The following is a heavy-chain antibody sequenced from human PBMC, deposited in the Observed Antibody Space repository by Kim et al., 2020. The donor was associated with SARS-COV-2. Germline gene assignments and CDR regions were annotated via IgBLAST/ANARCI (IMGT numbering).Heavy chain of an antibody. J-gene: IGHJ2*01. V-gene: IGHV3-23*01. D-gene: IGHD3-3*02. CDR3: ATDESYTSIFTYWYFDL. Sequence: GGSLRLSCAASGFTFWHSALRWVRQAPGKGLEWVSGISGSGGSTYYADSVKGRFTTSRDNSKNTLYLQMNSLRAEDTAVYYCATDESYTSIFTYWYFDL. CDR2: ISGSGGST. CDR1: GFTFWHSA.